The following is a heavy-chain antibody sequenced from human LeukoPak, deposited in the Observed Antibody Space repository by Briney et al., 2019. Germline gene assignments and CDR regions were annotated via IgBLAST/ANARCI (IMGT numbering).Heavy chain of an antibody. CDR3: ARAGGYCGRISCPYYFDY. CDR1: GGSFSSYA. V-gene: IGHV1-69*06. D-gene: IGHD2-15*01. Sequence: SVKVSCKASGGSFSSYAISWVRQAPGQGLEWMGGIIPIFGTANYAQKFQGRVTITADKSASTAYMELSSLRSEDTAVYYCARAGGYCGRISCPYYFDYWGQGSLVAVSS. CDR2: IIPIFGTA. J-gene: IGHJ4*02.